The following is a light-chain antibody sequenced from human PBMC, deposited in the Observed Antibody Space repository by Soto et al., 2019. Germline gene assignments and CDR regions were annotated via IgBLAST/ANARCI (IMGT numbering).Light chain of an antibody. CDR3: QQSHNTPFT. V-gene: IGKV1-39*01. J-gene: IGKJ3*01. CDR2: AAS. CDR1: QSISSH. Sequence: DIQMTQSPSSLSASIGDRVTITCRASQSISSHLNWYQQKPGKAPKLLIFAASSLQSGVPSRFSGSGSGTNFSLTISSLQPEDSASYHCQQSHNTPFTFGPGTKVDIK.